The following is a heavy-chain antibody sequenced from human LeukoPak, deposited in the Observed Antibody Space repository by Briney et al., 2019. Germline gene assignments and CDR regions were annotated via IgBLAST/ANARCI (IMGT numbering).Heavy chain of an antibody. V-gene: IGHV1-69*13. CDR3: ARGLVGASYYYYYYMDV. CDR2: IIPIFGTA. D-gene: IGHD1-26*01. CDR1: GGTFSSYA. J-gene: IGHJ6*03. Sequence: SVKVSCKASGGTFSSYAISWVRQAPGQGLEWMGGIIPIFGTANYAQKFQGRVTITADESTSTAYMELSSLRSEDTAVYYCARGLVGASYYYYYYMDVWGKGTTVTVSS.